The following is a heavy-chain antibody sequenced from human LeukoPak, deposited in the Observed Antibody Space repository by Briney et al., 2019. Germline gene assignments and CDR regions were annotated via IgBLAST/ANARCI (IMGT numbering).Heavy chain of an antibody. D-gene: IGHD3-22*01. Sequence: GGSLRLSCAASGFTFSSYSMNWVRQAPGKGLEWVSSISSSSSYIYYADSVKGRFTISRDNAKDSLYLQMNSLRAEDTAVYYCARLLAPGITMIVVGPDAFDIWGQGTMVTVSS. V-gene: IGHV3-21*01. CDR1: GFTFSSYS. CDR2: ISSSSSYI. J-gene: IGHJ3*02. CDR3: ARLLAPGITMIVVGPDAFDI.